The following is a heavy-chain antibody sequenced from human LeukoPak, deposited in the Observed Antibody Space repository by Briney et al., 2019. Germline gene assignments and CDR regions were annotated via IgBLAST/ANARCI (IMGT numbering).Heavy chain of an antibody. D-gene: IGHD1-1*01. J-gene: IGHJ4*02. Sequence: SETLSLTCAVYGGSFSGYYWSWIRQPPGKGLEWIGEINHSGSTNYNPSLKSRVTISVDTSKDQFSLKLSSVTAADTAVYYCARDITWKGIDYWGQGTLVTVSS. CDR3: ARDITWKGIDY. CDR1: GGSFSGYY. V-gene: IGHV4-34*01. CDR2: INHSGST.